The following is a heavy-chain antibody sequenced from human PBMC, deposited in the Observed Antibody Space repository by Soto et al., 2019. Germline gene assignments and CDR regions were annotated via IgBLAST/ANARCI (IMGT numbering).Heavy chain of an antibody. CDR1: GFTFSSYS. CDR2: ISSSSSYI. D-gene: IGHD3-3*01. J-gene: IGHJ5*02. V-gene: IGHV3-21*01. Sequence: PGGSLRLSCAASGFTFSSYSMNWVRQAPGKGLDWVSSISSSSSYIYYADSVKGRFTISRDNAKNSLYLQMNSLRAEDTAVYYCVCFGVVRWFDPWGQGTLVTVSS. CDR3: VCFGVVRWFDP.